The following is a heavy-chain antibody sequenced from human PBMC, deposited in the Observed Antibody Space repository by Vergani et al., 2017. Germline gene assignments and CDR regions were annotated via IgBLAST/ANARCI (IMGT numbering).Heavy chain of an antibody. CDR3: ARNVRDGYNKD. V-gene: IGHV3-21*01. CDR2: ISSSSSYR. CDR1: GFTFSRYS. J-gene: IGHJ4*02. D-gene: IGHD5-24*01. Sequence: EVQLVESGGGLVKPGGSLRLSCAASGFTFSRYSMNWVRQAPGKGLEWVSSISSSSSYRYYADSVKGRSTISRDNATNSLDLQMNSLRAEDTAVYYCARNVRDGYNKDWGQGTLVTVSS.